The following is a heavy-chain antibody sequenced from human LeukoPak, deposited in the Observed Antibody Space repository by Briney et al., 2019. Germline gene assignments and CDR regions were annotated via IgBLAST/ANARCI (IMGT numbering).Heavy chain of an antibody. CDR3: ARDRAWNYFDY. D-gene: IGHD3-3*01. CDR2: ISNDGSRK. Sequence: TGGSLRLSCAPSGFTFSSHGMHWVRKAPGKGLEWVAIISNDGSRKYYAHSVEGRFTISRDNSKNTLYLQMDSLRAEDTAVYYCARDRAWNYFDYWGQGTLVTVSS. V-gene: IGHV3-30*03. J-gene: IGHJ4*02. CDR1: GFTFSSHG.